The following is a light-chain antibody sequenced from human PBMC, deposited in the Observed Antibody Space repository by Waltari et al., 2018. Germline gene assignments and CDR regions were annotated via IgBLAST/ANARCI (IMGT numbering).Light chain of an antibody. V-gene: IGKV3-20*01. CDR2: GAS. J-gene: IGKJ1*01. CDR3: QHYVRLPAT. Sequence: ETVLTPSPGTLSLSPGERATLSCRASQSVGRSLAWYQQKPGQAPRLLIYGASSRATGIPDRFSGSGFGTDFSLTISRLEPEDFAVYYCQHYVRLPATFGQGTKVEIK. CDR1: QSVGRS.